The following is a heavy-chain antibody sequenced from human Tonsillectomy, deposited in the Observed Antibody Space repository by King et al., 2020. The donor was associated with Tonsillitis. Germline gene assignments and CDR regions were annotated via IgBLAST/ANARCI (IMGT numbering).Heavy chain of an antibody. D-gene: IGHD3-22*01. V-gene: IGHV1-18*01. CDR2: ISAYNGNT. CDR3: ATDYFDSSGYYPD. Sequence: QLVQSGAEVKKPGASVKVSCKASGYSFTRYGISWVRQAPGQGLEWMGWISAYNGNTNYAQKLQGRVTMTTDTFTSTTYMELRSLRADDTAVYYCATDYFDSSGYYPDWGQGTLVTVSS. J-gene: IGHJ4*02. CDR1: GYSFTRYG.